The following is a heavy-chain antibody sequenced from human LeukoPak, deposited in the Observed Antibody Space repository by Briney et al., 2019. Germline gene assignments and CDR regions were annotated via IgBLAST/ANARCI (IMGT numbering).Heavy chain of an antibody. CDR2: IGSDDRT. D-gene: IGHD4-17*01. V-gene: IGHV3-23*01. Sequence: GGSLRLSCAASGFTFRDYAISWVRQAPGKGLEWVSGIGSDDRTHYAETVKGRFAISRGMDESTLFLQMNSLRAEDTAVYYCAKDGLTVTAYYFDYWGQGTLVTVSS. J-gene: IGHJ4*02. CDR1: GFTFRDYA. CDR3: AKDGLTVTAYYFDY.